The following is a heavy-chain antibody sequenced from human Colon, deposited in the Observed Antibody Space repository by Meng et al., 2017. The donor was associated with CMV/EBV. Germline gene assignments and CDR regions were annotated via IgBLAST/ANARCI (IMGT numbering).Heavy chain of an antibody. D-gene: IGHD3-10*01. V-gene: IGHV2-5*02. Sequence: FSGFSINTSGVGVGWIRQPPGKALEWLALVYWDDDKRYRPSLKSRLTITKDTSKNQVVLKMTNMDPVDTATYFCAHITSAELVFDYWGQGTLVTVSS. J-gene: IGHJ4*02. CDR2: VYWDDDK. CDR1: GFSINTSGVG. CDR3: AHITSAELVFDY.